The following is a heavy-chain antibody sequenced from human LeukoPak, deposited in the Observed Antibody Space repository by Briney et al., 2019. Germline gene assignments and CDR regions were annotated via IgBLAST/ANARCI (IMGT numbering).Heavy chain of an antibody. D-gene: IGHD3-22*01. V-gene: IGHV3-33*01. J-gene: IGHJ4*02. CDR1: GFTFSSYG. CDR3: AREYYDSSGYPHFDY. Sequence: HPGRSLRLSCAASGFTFSSYGMHWVRQPPGRGMEWVAVIWYDVSNKYYADSVKGRFTNSRDNSKNTLYLQMNSLRAEDTAVYYCAREYYDSSGYPHFDYWGQGTLVTVSS. CDR2: IWYDVSNK.